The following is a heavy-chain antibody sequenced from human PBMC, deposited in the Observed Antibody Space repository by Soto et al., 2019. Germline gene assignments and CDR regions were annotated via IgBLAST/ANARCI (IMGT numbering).Heavy chain of an antibody. V-gene: IGHV3-48*02. CDR2: ISSSSSTI. J-gene: IGHJ6*02. CDR1: GFTFSSYS. D-gene: IGHD3-3*01. CDR3: ARAGITIFGVVIIGDYYYGMDV. Sequence: GGSLRLSCAASGFTFSSYSMNWVRQAPGKGLEWVSYISSSSSTIYYADSVKGRFTISRDNDKNSLYLQMNSLRDEDTAVYYCARAGITIFGVVIIGDYYYGMDVWGQGTTVTVSS.